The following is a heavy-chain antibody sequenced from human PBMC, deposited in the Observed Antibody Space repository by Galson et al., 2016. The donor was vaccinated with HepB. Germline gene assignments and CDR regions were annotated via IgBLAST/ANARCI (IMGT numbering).Heavy chain of an antibody. CDR1: GFTFSSHA. CDR2: IRGDGETT. D-gene: IGHD3-22*01. J-gene: IGHJ5*02. V-gene: IGHV3-23*01. CDR3: AKPRDPGGYSP. Sequence: SLRLSCAASGFTFSSHAMSWVRQAPGKGLEWVSSIRGDGETTYYIDSVKGRFTITRDTSNNPLHLQMDSLRAEGTAVYYCAKPRDPGGYSPWGQGTLVTVSS.